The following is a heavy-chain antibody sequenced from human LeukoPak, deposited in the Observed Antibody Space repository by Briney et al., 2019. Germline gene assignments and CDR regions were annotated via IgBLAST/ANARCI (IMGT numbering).Heavy chain of an antibody. V-gene: IGHV3-48*01. CDR1: GFTFSSYS. Sequence: PGGSLRLSCAASGFTFSSYSMNWVRQAPGKGPEWLSYITSSSGTIYYADSVKGRFTISRDNAKNSLYLQMNGLRAEDTAVYYCARDRSGELSMVDYWGQGTLVTVSS. CDR3: ARDRSGELSMVDY. CDR2: ITSSSGTI. J-gene: IGHJ4*02. D-gene: IGHD1-26*01.